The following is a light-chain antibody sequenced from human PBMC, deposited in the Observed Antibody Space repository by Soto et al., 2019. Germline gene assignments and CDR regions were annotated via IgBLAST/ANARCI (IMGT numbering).Light chain of an antibody. Sequence: IQMTQSPSSLSASVGDRVTITCRASQSISNWLAWYQQKPGKAPKLLIYDASTLESGVPSRFSGGGFGTEFTLTISSLQPDDFATYFCQQYSDYPWTFGRGTKVDIK. J-gene: IGKJ1*01. V-gene: IGKV1-5*01. CDR2: DAS. CDR1: QSISNW. CDR3: QQYSDYPWT.